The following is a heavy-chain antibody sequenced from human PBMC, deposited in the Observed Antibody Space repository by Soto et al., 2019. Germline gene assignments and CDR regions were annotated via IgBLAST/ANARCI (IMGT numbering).Heavy chain of an antibody. Sequence: SETLSLTCAVSGCSISSGGYSWSWIRQPPGKGLEWIGYIYHSGSTYYNPSLKSRVTISVDRSKNQFSLKLCSVTAADTAVYYCARVPDRWGQGTLVTVSS. CDR3: ARVPDR. CDR1: GCSISSGGYS. V-gene: IGHV4-30-2*01. CDR2: IYHSGST. J-gene: IGHJ5*02. D-gene: IGHD2-2*01.